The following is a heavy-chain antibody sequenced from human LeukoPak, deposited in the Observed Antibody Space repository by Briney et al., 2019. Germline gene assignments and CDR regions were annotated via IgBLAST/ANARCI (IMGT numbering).Heavy chain of an antibody. CDR3: ARDRYDYVWGSYRYILFDY. CDR1: GFTFSSYS. Sequence: GGSLRHSCAASGFTFSSYSMNWVRQAPGKGLEWVSYISSSSSTIYYADSVKGRFTISRDNAKNSLYLQMNSLRAEDTAVYYCARDRYDYVWGSYRYILFDYWGQGTLVTVSS. J-gene: IGHJ4*02. D-gene: IGHD3-16*02. V-gene: IGHV3-48*01. CDR2: ISSSSSTI.